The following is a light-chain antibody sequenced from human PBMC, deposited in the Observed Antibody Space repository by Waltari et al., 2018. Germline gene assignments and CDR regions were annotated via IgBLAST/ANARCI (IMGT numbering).Light chain of an antibody. CDR2: DAS. CDR1: HAITNY. V-gene: IGKV1-33*01. J-gene: IGKJ3*01. Sequence: DIQLTQSPSSLSASIGDRVTITCQASHAITNYLNWYQQKPGKAPELLIHDASNLETGVPSRFSGSQSGTRFTLTISSLQPEDVGTYFCQRYDNLPIFAFGPGT. CDR3: QRYDNLPIFA.